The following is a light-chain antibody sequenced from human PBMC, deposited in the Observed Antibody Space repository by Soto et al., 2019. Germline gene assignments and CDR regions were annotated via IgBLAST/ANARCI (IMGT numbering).Light chain of an antibody. V-gene: IGKV1-33*01. CDR3: KQYENIPT. Sequence: DIQMTQSPSSLSASVGDRVTITCQASQNINNYLNWYQQKPGRAPKLLIDDASNLEAGVPSKFKGSGSGTDFPFPTSRLQPEDIATYYGKQYENIPTFGQGTRLEIK. J-gene: IGKJ5*01. CDR1: QNINNY. CDR2: DAS.